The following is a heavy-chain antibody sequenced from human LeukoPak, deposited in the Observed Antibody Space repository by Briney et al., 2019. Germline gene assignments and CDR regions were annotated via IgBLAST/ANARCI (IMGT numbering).Heavy chain of an antibody. V-gene: IGHV3-23*01. D-gene: IGHD4-17*01. CDR1: GFTFSSYA. CDR2: ISRSTRTT. Sequence: PGGSLRLSCAASGFTFSSYAMGWVRQAPGKGLERVSAISRSTRTTYYADSVKGLFTTSRDDSKNTLYLQMNSLRAEDTAVYYCAKLGYGDYGYYYYYMDVWGKGTTVTVSS. J-gene: IGHJ6*03. CDR3: AKLGYGDYGYYYYYMDV.